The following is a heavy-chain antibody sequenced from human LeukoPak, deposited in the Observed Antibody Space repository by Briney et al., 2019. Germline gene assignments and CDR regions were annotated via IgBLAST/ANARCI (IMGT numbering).Heavy chain of an antibody. CDR2: ISSSSSYI. Sequence: GGSLRLSCAASGFTFSNYAMMWVRQAPGKGLEWVSSISSSSSYIYYADSVKGRFTISRDNAKNSLYLQMNSLRAEDTAVYYCARGGHIAVAGTVYFDYWGQGTLVTVSS. D-gene: IGHD6-19*01. CDR3: ARGGHIAVAGTVYFDY. J-gene: IGHJ4*02. CDR1: GFTFSNYA. V-gene: IGHV3-21*01.